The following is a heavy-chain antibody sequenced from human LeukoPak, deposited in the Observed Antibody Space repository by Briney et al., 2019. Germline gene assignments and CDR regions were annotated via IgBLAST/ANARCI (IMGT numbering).Heavy chain of an antibody. D-gene: IGHD3-22*01. CDR1: GYTFTSYG. CDR2: ISAYNGNT. CDR3: ARGRASSGYFSEIDDAFDI. J-gene: IGHJ3*02. V-gene: IGHV1-18*01. Sequence: ASVKVSCKASGYTFTSYGISWVRQAPGQGLEWMGWISAYNGNTNYAQKLQGRVTMTTDTSTSTAYMELRSLRSDDTAVYYCARGRASSGYFSEIDDAFDIWGQGTMVTVSS.